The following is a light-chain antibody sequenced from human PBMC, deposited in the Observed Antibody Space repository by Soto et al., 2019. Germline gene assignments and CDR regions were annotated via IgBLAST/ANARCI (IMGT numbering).Light chain of an antibody. J-gene: IGKJ5*01. CDR2: GAS. CDR1: QSVSSN. Sequence: EIVMTQSPATLSVSPGERATLSCRASQSVSSNLAWYQQKPGQAPRLLIYGASTRATGIPARFSGSGSGTEFNLTISSLQSEDCAVYYCQQYNNWPITFGQGTRLESK. CDR3: QQYNNWPIT. V-gene: IGKV3-15*01.